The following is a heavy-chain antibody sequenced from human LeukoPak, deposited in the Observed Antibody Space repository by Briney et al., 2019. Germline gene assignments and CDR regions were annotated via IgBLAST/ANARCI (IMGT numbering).Heavy chain of an antibody. V-gene: IGHV1-2*02. CDR1: GYTFTGYY. J-gene: IGHJ4*02. CDR2: INPNGGGT. D-gene: IGHD3-16*01. Sequence: ASVKVSCKASGYTFTGYYMHWVRQAPGQGLEWMGWINPNGGGTHYAQKFQGRVTMTRDTSISTVYIEVTRLTSDDTAVYYCARLWAYDDVWGSPAYWGQGTLVTVSS. CDR3: ARLWAYDDVWGSPAY.